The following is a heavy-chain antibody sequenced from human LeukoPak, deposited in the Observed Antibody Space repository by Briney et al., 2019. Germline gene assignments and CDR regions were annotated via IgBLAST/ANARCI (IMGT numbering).Heavy chain of an antibody. CDR1: GYTFTSYD. J-gene: IGHJ3*02. Sequence: ASVKVSCKASGYTFTSYDINWVRQATGQGLEWMGWMNPNSGNTGYAQKFQGRVTMTRNTSISTAYMELSSLRSEDTAVYYCARKKGRAHAFDIWGQGTMVTVSS. D-gene: IGHD6-13*01. V-gene: IGHV1-8*01. CDR3: ARKKGRAHAFDI. CDR2: MNPNSGNT.